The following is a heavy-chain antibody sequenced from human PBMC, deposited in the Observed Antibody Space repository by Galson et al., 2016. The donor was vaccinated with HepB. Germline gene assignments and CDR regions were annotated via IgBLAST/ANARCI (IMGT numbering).Heavy chain of an antibody. CDR1: GYTVTELS. J-gene: IGHJ4*02. Sequence: SVKVSCKVSGYTVTELSMHWVRQAPGKGLEWMGGFDSEDGEKIYAQKFQGRVTMTEDTSTDTAYMELSSVRSEDTAVYYCAAGGAAMVFDYWGQGTLVTVSS. CDR3: AAGGAAMVFDY. CDR2: FDSEDGEK. D-gene: IGHD5-18*01. V-gene: IGHV1-24*01.